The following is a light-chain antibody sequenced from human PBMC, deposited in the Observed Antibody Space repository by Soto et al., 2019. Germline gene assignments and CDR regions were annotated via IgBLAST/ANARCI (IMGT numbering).Light chain of an antibody. CDR1: QSVSSN. J-gene: IGKJ1*01. CDR3: QQYNNWLGT. V-gene: IGKV3-15*01. Sequence: EIVMTQSPATLSVSPGERATLSCRASQSVSSNLAWYQQKPGQAPRLLIYGASTRATGIPARFSGSGSGTEFTLTIRSLQSEDFEVYYCQQYNNWLGTFGQGTKVEIK. CDR2: GAS.